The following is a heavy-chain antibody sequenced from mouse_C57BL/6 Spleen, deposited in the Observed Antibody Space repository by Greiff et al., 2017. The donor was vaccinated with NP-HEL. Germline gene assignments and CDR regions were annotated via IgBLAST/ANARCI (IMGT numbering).Heavy chain of an antibody. Sequence: VQLQQPGAELVRPGSSVKLSCKASGYTFTSYWMHWVKQRPIQGLEWIGNIDPSDSETHYNQKFKDKATLTVDKSSSTAYMQLSSLTSEDSAVYYCARSGNWEVYFDYWGQGTTLTVSS. D-gene: IGHD4-1*01. V-gene: IGHV1-52*01. CDR2: IDPSDSET. J-gene: IGHJ2*01. CDR1: GYTFTSYW. CDR3: ARSGNWEVYFDY.